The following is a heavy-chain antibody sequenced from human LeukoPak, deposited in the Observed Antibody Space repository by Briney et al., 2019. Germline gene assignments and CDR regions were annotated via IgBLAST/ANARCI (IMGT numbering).Heavy chain of an antibody. CDR3: ARGPGDFDASDI. D-gene: IGHD1-14*01. V-gene: IGHV3-74*01. Sequence: AGGSLRLSCAASGLAFSAYKMHWVRQAPRKGLVWVSRISTDGYTTDYADFVQGRFTASRDNTKNTWPLEMNSLRAEDTAVYYCARGPGDFDASDIWGQGTMVTVSS. CDR1: GLAFSAYK. CDR2: ISTDGYTT. J-gene: IGHJ3*02.